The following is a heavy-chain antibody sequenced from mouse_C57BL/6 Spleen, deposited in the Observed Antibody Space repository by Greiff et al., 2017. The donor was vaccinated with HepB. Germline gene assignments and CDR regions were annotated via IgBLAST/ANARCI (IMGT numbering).Heavy chain of an antibody. J-gene: IGHJ1*03. D-gene: IGHD1-1*01. CDR3: AKRTYYGSSYWYFDV. CDR1: GFSFTSYG. Sequence: QVQLKESGPGLVAPSQRLSITCTVSGFSFTSYGVDWVRQPPGKGLEWLGVIWGGGSTNYNSAHMSRLSISKDNSKSQVFLKMNSLQTDDTAMYYCAKRTYYGSSYWYFDVWGTGTTVTVSS. V-gene: IGHV2-9*01. CDR2: IWGGGST.